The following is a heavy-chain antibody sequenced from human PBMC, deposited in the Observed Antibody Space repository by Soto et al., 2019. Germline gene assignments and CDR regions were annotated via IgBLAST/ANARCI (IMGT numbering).Heavy chain of an antibody. V-gene: IGHV3-21*01. J-gene: IGHJ5*02. CDR2: ISDSGHYI. D-gene: IGHD3-22*01. CDR1: GFTFSTYG. CDR3: ARSGLALPYSASHWFDP. Sequence: PGGSLRLSCAASGFTFSTYGMNWVRQAPGKGLEWLSSISDSGHYIYYADSVKGRFTISRDNAKNSLFLHMNSLRGEDTAVYYCARSGLALPYSASHWFDPWGHGTLVTVSS.